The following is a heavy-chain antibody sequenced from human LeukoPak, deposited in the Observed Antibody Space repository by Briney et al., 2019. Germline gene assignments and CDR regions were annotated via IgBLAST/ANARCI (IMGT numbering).Heavy chain of an antibody. D-gene: IGHD1-26*01. CDR1: GFTFSSHW. V-gene: IGHV3-74*01. CDR3: ARALRSPLDY. Sequence: GGSLRLSCAASGFTFSSHWMHWVRQAPGKGLVWVSRINSDGSITNYADSVKGRFTISRDNAKNTLYLQINSLRAEDTAVYYCARALRSPLDYWGQGTLVTVSS. CDR2: INSDGSIT. J-gene: IGHJ4*02.